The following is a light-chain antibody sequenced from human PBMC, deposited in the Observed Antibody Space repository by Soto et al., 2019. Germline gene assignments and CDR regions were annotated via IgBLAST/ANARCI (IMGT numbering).Light chain of an antibody. CDR3: QSYDSSLSAL. J-gene: IGLJ3*02. Sequence: QAVVTQPPSVSGAPGQRVTISCTGSSSNIGAGYDVHWYQQLPGTAPKLLIYGNSNRPSGVPDRFSGSKSGTSVSLAITGLQAEDEADYYCQSYDSSLSALFGGGTKLTVL. CDR2: GNS. V-gene: IGLV1-40*01. CDR1: SSNIGAGYD.